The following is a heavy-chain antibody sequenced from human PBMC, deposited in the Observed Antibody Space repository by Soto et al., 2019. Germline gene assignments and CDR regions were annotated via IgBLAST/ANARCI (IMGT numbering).Heavy chain of an antibody. V-gene: IGHV4-30-4*01. Sequence: PSETLSLTCTVSGFYISSGDYYWSWIRQPPGKGLEWIGYIYYSGSTYYNPSLKSRVTISVDTSKNQFSLKLSSVTAADTAVYYCAREGNYYDSSGYSPLYYFDYWGQGTLVTVSS. J-gene: IGHJ4*02. CDR3: AREGNYYDSSGYSPLYYFDY. CDR1: GFYISSGDYY. D-gene: IGHD3-22*01. CDR2: IYYSGST.